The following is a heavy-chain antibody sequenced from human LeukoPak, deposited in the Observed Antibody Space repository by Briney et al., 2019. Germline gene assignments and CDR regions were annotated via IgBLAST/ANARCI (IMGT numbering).Heavy chain of an antibody. CDR1: GYTFTSYG. V-gene: IGHV1-18*01. D-gene: IGHD2-2*01. CDR2: ISAHNGNT. Sequence: ASVKVSCKASGYTFTSYGISWVRQAPGQGLEWMGWISAHNGNTNYAQKLQGRVTMTTDTSTSTAYMELRSLRSDDTAVYYCARGYCSSTSCSTFDYWGQGTLVTVSS. CDR3: ARGYCSSTSCSTFDY. J-gene: IGHJ4*02.